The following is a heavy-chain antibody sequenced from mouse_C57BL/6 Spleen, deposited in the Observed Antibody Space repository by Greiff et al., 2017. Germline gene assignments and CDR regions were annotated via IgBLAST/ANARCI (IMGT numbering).Heavy chain of an antibody. D-gene: IGHD2-5*01. Sequence: VKLVESGPELVKPGASVKISCKASGYAFSSSWMNWVKQRPGKGLEWIGRIYPGDGDTNYNGKFKGKATLTADKSSSTAYMQLSSLTSEDSAVYFCARYYSNYGLYYFDYWGQGTTLTVSS. J-gene: IGHJ2*01. CDR1: GYAFSSSW. CDR2: IYPGDGDT. V-gene: IGHV1-82*01. CDR3: ARYYSNYGLYYFDY.